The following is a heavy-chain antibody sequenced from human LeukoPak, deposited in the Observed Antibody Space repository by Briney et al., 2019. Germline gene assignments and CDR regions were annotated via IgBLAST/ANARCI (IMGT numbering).Heavy chain of an antibody. D-gene: IGHD2-2*01. J-gene: IGHJ4*02. CDR2: IKQDGSEK. CDR1: GFTFSSYW. Sequence: PGGSLRLSCAASGFTFSSYWMSWVRQAPGKGLEWVANIKQDGSEKYYVDSVKGRFTISRDNAKNSLYLQMNSLRAEDTAVYYCAREDIVVVPAAYAFDYWGQGTLVTVSS. V-gene: IGHV3-7*01. CDR3: AREDIVVVPAAYAFDY.